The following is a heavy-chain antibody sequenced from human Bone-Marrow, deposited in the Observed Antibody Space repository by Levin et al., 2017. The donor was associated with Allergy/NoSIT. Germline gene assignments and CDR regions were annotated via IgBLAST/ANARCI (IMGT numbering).Heavy chain of an antibody. J-gene: IGHJ4*02. D-gene: IGHD2/OR15-2a*01. CDR2: ISAAGGTT. CDR1: GFTFNRHG. V-gene: IGHV3-30*03. Sequence: GGSLRLSCAGSGFTFNRHGMHWIRQAPGKGLQWVAVISAAGGTTYYEDSVKGRFTISRDNSKNTVSLQMNSLRGEDTAVYYCAREGSTNKYCFDYWGRGTLVTVSS. CDR3: AREGSTNKYCFDY.